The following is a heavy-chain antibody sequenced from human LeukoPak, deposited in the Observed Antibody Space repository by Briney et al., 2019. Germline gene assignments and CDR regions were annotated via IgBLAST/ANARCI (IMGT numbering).Heavy chain of an antibody. D-gene: IGHD5-18*01. Sequence: SETLSLTCAVYGGSFSGYYWSWIRQPPGKGLEWIGEISHSGSTNYNPSLKSRVTISVDTSKNQFSLKLSSGTAADTAVYYCARVQLWQYYFDYWGQGTLVTVSS. CDR2: ISHSGST. CDR1: GGSFSGYY. CDR3: ARVQLWQYYFDY. V-gene: IGHV4-34*01. J-gene: IGHJ4*02.